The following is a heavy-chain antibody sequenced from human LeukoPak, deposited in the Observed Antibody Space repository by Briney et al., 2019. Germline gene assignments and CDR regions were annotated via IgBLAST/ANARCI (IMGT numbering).Heavy chain of an antibody. V-gene: IGHV4-59*01. CDR2: IYDSGST. CDR1: GGSISSYC. CDR3: ARASGGYEPFEY. J-gene: IGHJ4*02. D-gene: IGHD5-12*01. Sequence: KPSETLSPTRTVSGGSISSYCWSWIRQPPGKGLEWIGYIYDSGSTNNNPSLNSRVTISVDTSKNQFSLKLRFVTAADTAVYYCARASGGYEPFEYWGQGTLVTVSS.